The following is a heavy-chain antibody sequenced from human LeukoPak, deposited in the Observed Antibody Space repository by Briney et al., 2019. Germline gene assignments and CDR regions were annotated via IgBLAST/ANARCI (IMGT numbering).Heavy chain of an antibody. Sequence: GGSLRLSCAASGFSVSVNYMSWVRQAPGKGLEWVSVLFASGYSKYADSVKGRFTISRDNSKNTLYLQINSLRAEDTAVYYCAKGVSYSSSWPVDYWGQGTLVTVSS. CDR3: AKGVSYSSSWPVDY. CDR2: LFASGYS. J-gene: IGHJ4*02. V-gene: IGHV3-66*01. D-gene: IGHD6-13*01. CDR1: GFSVSVNY.